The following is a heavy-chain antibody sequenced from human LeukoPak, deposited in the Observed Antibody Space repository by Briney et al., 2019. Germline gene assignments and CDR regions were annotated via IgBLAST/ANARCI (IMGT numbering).Heavy chain of an antibody. CDR2: IKQDGSEK. CDR1: GFTFNTYW. CDR3: ARDSATKVRGPVIGSTDF. Sequence: GGSLRLSCAASGFTFNTYWMSWVRQAPGKGLEWVGNIKQDGSEKNYMDSVKGRFTISRDNAKNSPYLQMNSLRAEDTAVYYCARDSATKVRGPVIGSTDFWGQGTLVTVSS. V-gene: IGHV3-7*01. D-gene: IGHD3-10*01. J-gene: IGHJ4*02.